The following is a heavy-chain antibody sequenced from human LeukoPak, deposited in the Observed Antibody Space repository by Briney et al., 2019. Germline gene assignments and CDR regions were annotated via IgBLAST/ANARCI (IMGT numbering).Heavy chain of an antibody. D-gene: IGHD2-2*01. V-gene: IGHV4-39*07. CDR1: GGSISSSSYY. CDR2: IYYSGST. J-gene: IGHJ4*02. CDR3: AREWVVPDTVPFDY. Sequence: PSETLSLTCTVSGGSISSSSYYWGWIRQPPGKGLEWIGSIYYSGSTYYNPSLKSRVTISVDTSKNQFSLKLSSVTAADTAVYYCAREWVVPDTVPFDYWGQGTLVTVSS.